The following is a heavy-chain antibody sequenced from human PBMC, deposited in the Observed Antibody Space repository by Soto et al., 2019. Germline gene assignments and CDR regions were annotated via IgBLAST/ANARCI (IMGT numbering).Heavy chain of an antibody. J-gene: IGHJ4*02. Sequence: QITLKESGPPLVKPTQTLTLTCTFSGFSLTSPAVGVNWIRQPPGKALEWIALIYWDDDKQYSPSLKSRLTITKDTSKNQVVLTMTNMDPVDTATYYCAHGSGWLSDYWGQGTLVTVSS. D-gene: IGHD6-19*01. CDR1: GFSLTSPAVG. V-gene: IGHV2-5*02. CDR2: IYWDDDK. CDR3: AHGSGWLSDY.